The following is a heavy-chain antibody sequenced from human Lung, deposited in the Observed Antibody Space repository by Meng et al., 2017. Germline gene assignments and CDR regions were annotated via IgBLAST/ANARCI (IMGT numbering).Heavy chain of an antibody. CDR2: INRDGTKP. CDR3: TNDRLNH. Sequence: EVLVGESGGGFVPPGGSLSLSCAASGFTFTDHWMHWVRQGPGKGLVWVSRINRDGTKPTYADSVKGRFTISRDNAKNTLYLQMNNLRAEDTAFYYCTNDRLNHWGQGALVTVSS. CDR1: GFTFTDHW. J-gene: IGHJ1*01. V-gene: IGHV3-74*01. D-gene: IGHD1-1*01.